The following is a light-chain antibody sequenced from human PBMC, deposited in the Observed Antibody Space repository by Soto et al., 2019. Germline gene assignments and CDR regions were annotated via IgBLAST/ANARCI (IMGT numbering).Light chain of an antibody. J-gene: IGKJ2*01. CDR1: ESVSTN. CDR3: QHFFSPPFP. Sequence: EIEMTQSPATLSLAPGERVTLSCRASESVSTNLAWYQQKAGQAPRLLIYGASTRATGIPARFSGSGSGTEFTLTISGLQSEDFAVYYCQHFFSPPFPFGQGTKLEIK. V-gene: IGKV3-15*01. CDR2: GAS.